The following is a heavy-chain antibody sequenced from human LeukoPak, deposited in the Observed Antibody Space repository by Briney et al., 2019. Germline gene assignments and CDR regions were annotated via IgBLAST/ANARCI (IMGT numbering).Heavy chain of an antibody. CDR3: ARDRSLWFFDY. V-gene: IGHV3-30*04. D-gene: IGHD3-10*01. CDR2: ISYDGSNK. CDR1: GFTFSSYA. J-gene: IGHJ4*02. Sequence: PGGSLRLSCAASGFTFSSYAMHWVRQAPGKRLEWVAVISYDGSNKYYADSVKGRFTISRDNSKNTLYLQMNSLRAEDTAVYYCARDRSLWFFDYWGQGTLVTVSS.